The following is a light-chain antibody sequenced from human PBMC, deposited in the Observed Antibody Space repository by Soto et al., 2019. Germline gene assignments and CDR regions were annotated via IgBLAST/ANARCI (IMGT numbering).Light chain of an antibody. CDR2: GAS. Sequence: EIVMTQSPATLSVSPGERATLSCRASQSISSNLVWYQQKAGQAPSLLIYGASTRATGIPARFSGSGSGTEFTLTISNMQSEDFGVYYCQQFDSWPRTFGQGTKVDIK. CDR3: QQFDSWPRT. V-gene: IGKV3-15*01. CDR1: QSISSN. J-gene: IGKJ1*01.